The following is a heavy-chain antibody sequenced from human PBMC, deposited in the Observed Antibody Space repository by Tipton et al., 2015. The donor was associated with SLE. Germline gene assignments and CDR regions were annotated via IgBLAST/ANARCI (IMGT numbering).Heavy chain of an antibody. CDR2: VFDTGYT. V-gene: IGHV4-38-2*02. D-gene: IGHD6-25*01. CDR3: ARQDLGRAATLTFDI. CDR1: GHSISSGYY. J-gene: IGHJ4*02. Sequence: PGLVKPSETLSLICNVSGHSISSGYYWAWIRQPPGKRLEWIGSVFDTGYTAYNPSLEGRMSISVDTSNNEFSLKLSSVTAADTAVYFCARQDLGRAATLTFDIWGLGTLVTVSS.